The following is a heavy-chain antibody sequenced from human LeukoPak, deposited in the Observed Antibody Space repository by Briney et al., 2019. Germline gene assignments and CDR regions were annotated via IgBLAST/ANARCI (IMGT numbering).Heavy chain of an antibody. CDR1: GYTFTNYG. V-gene: IGHV1-3*01. CDR3: ARLDYGDYVIAFDI. CDR2: INAGNGNT. Sequence: ASVKVSCKTSGYTFTNYGMHWVRQAPGQRLEWMGWINAGNGNTKYSQKFQGRVTITRDTSASTAFMELSSLRSEDTAVYYCARLDYGDYVIAFDIWGQGTMVTVSS. D-gene: IGHD4-17*01. J-gene: IGHJ3*02.